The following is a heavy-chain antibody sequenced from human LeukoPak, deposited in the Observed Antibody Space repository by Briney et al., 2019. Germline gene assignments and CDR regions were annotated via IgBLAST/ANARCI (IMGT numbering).Heavy chain of an antibody. J-gene: IGHJ4*02. CDR3: AFSGQYGGAVDY. Sequence: GGSLRLSCAASGFTFSSYGMSWVRQAPGKGLEWVSAISGSGGSTYYADSVEGRFTISRDNSKNTLYLQMNSLRAEDTAVYYCAFSGQYGGAVDYWGQGTLVTVSS. CDR2: ISGSGGST. D-gene: IGHD1-26*01. CDR1: GFTFSSYG. V-gene: IGHV3-23*01.